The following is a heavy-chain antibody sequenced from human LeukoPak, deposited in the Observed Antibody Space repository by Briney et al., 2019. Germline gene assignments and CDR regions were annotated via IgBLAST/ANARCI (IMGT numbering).Heavy chain of an antibody. CDR2: IYTSGST. V-gene: IGHV4-4*07. J-gene: IGHJ6*02. CDR3: ARVMRSGSENYYYFYGMDV. D-gene: IGHD5-12*01. Sequence: SGTLSLTCTVSGGSISSYYWSWIRQPAGKGLEWIGRIYTSGSTNYNPSLKSRVTMSVDTSKNQFSLKLTSVTAADTAVYYCARVMRSGSENYYYFYGMDVWGQGTTVTVSS. CDR1: GGSISSYY.